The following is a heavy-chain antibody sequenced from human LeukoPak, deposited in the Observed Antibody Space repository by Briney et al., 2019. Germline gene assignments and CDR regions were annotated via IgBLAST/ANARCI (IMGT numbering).Heavy chain of an antibody. CDR1: GFTLSSYS. CDR3: ARDLGGYSYGSHFDY. V-gene: IGHV3-21*01. D-gene: IGHD5-18*01. Sequence: PGGSLRLSCAASGFTLSSYSMNWVRQAPGRGLEWVSSISRSSAYIYYADSVKGRFTISRDNAKNSLYLQMNSLRAEDTAVYYCARDLGGYSYGSHFDYWGQGTLVTVSS. CDR2: ISRSSAYI. J-gene: IGHJ4*02.